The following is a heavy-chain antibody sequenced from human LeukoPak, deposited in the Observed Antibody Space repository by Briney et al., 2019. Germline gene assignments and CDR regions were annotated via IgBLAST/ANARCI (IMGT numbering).Heavy chain of an antibody. CDR2: ISAYNGNT. J-gene: IGHJ3*02. CDR3: ARDVVLMVYGPLDAFDI. CDR1: GYTFTSYG. V-gene: IGHV1-18*01. D-gene: IGHD2-8*01. Sequence: ASVKVSCKASGYTFTSYGISWVRQAPGQGLEWMGWISAYNGNTNYAQKLQGRVTMTTDTSTSTAYMELRSLRSDDTAVYYCARDVVLMVYGPLDAFDIWGQGTMVTVSS.